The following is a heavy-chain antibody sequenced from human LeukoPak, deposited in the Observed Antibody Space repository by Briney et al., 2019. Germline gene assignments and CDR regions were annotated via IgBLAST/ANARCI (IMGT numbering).Heavy chain of an antibody. CDR3: AREYGDQGTRNFDY. CDR1: GGSFNGYY. J-gene: IGHJ4*02. CDR2: IYTSGST. Sequence: SETLSLTCAVYGGSFNGYYWSWIRQPAGKGLEWIGRIYTSGSTNYSPSLKSRVTMSVDTSKNQFSLKLISVTAADTAVYYCAREYGDQGTRNFDYWGQGSLVTVSS. V-gene: IGHV4-4*07. D-gene: IGHD4-17*01.